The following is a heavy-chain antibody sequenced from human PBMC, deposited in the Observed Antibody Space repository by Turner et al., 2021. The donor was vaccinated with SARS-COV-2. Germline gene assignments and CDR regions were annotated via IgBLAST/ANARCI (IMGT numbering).Heavy chain of an antibody. CDR2: ISWNSGSI. D-gene: IGHD5-18*01. J-gene: IGHJ4*02. CDR3: AKRSGYSYELGFDY. Sequence: EVQLVESGGGLVQPGRSLRLSCAASGFTFDDYAMDWVRQAPGKGLEWVSGISWNSGSIGYADSVKGRFTISRDNAKNSLYLQMNSLRAEDTALYYCAKRSGYSYELGFDYWGQGTLVTVSS. V-gene: IGHV3-9*01. CDR1: GFTFDDYA.